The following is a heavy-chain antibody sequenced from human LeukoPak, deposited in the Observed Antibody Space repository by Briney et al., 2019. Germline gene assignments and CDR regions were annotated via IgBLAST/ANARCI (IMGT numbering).Heavy chain of an antibody. J-gene: IGHJ6*02. CDR2: ISSSSSTI. Sequence: PGGSLRLSCAASGFTFSNAWMSWVRQAPGKGLEWVSYISSSSSTIYYADSVKGRFTISRDNAKNSLYLQMNSLRAEDTAVYYCARDGSSSWYGMDVWGQGTTVTVSS. CDR3: ARDGSSSWYGMDV. D-gene: IGHD6-13*01. V-gene: IGHV3-48*01. CDR1: GFTFSNAW.